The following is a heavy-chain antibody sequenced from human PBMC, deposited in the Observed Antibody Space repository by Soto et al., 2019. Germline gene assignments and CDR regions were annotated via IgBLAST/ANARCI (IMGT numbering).Heavy chain of an antibody. V-gene: IGHV1-69*13. D-gene: IGHD3-22*01. CDR1: GGTFSSYA. CDR2: IIPIFGTA. J-gene: IGHJ6*02. CDR3: ATDHPNYYDSSGYSPPLNYYYYYGMDV. Sequence: GASVKVSCKASGGTFSSYAISWVRQAPGQGLEWMGGIIPIFGTANYAQKFQGRVTITADESTSTAYMELSSLRSEDTAVYYCATDHPNYYDSSGYSPPLNYYYYYGMDVWGQGTTVTVSS.